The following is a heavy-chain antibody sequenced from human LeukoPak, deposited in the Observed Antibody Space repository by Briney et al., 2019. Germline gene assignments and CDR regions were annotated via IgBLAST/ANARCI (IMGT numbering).Heavy chain of an antibody. D-gene: IGHD3-22*01. CDR2: IYTSGST. V-gene: IGHV4-4*09. J-gene: IGHJ4*02. CDR1: GGSISSYY. Sequence: SETLSLTCTVSGGSISSYYWSWIRLPPGKGLEWIGYIYTSGSTNYNPSLKSRVTISVDTSKNQFSLKLSSVTAADTAVYYCARTGAKYYYDSSGYHPDYFDYWGQGTLVTVSS. CDR3: ARTGAKYYYDSSGYHPDYFDY.